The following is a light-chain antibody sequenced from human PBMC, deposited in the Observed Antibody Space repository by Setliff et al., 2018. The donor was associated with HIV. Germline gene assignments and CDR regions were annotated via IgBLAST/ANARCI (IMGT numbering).Light chain of an antibody. Sequence: QSALAQPPSVSGSPGQSVTISCTGTSTDVGSYDYVSWYQQHPGRAPKLLIYEVSNRPSGISNRFSGSKSDNTASLTISGLQAEDEADYYCSSFTTDRTYVFGTGTKVT. J-gene: IGLJ1*01. V-gene: IGLV2-14*01. CDR3: SSFTTDRTYV. CDR2: EVS. CDR1: STDVGSYDY.